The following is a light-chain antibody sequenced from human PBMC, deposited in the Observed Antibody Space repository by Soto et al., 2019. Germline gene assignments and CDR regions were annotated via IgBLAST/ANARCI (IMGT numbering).Light chain of an antibody. CDR1: QSISSY. CDR2: AAS. Sequence: DIQMTQSPSSLSASVGDRVTITCRASQSISSYLNWYQQRPGKVPKLLIYAASSLQSGVPSRFSGSGSGTDFTLTISSLQPEDFATYYCQQSHSTPSWTFGQGTKVDIK. CDR3: QQSHSTPSWT. J-gene: IGKJ1*01. V-gene: IGKV1-39*01.